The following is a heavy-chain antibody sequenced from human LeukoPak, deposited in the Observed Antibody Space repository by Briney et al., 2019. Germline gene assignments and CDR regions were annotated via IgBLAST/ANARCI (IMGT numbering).Heavy chain of an antibody. Sequence: SQTLSHTCAISGDSVSSNSAAWNWIRQSPSRGLEWLGRTYYRSKWSNDYAISVKSRITINTDTSKNQFSLHLNSVTPEDTAVYYCAREVSGWRPLDYWGQGNLVTVSS. D-gene: IGHD6-19*01. J-gene: IGHJ4*02. CDR3: AREVSGWRPLDY. CDR2: TYYRSKWSN. CDR1: GDSVSSNSAA. V-gene: IGHV6-1*01.